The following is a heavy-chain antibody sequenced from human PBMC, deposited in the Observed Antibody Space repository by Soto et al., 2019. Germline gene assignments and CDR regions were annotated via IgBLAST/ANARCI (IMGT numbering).Heavy chain of an antibody. CDR1: GFTFSSYA. CDR2: ISGSGGST. J-gene: IGHJ4*02. Sequence: GGSLRLSCAASGFTFSSYAMSWVRQAPGKGLEWVSAISGSGGSTYYADSVKGRFTISRDNSKNTLYLQMNSLRAEDTAVYYCVNPASVWSGWNPFDYWGQGTLVTVSS. V-gene: IGHV3-23*01. D-gene: IGHD3-3*01. CDR3: VNPASVWSGWNPFDY.